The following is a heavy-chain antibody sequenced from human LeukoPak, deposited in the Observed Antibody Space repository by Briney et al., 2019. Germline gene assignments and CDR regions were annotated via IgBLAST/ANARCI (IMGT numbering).Heavy chain of an antibody. CDR2: VSFDGRKQ. V-gene: IGHV3-30*18. CDR1: GFTFHYYG. CDR3: AKDLGGYGAYKGAFEF. D-gene: IGHD4-17*01. J-gene: IGHJ3*01. Sequence: PTGGSLRLSCAASGFTFHYYGMNWVRQAPGKGLEWVALVSFDGRKQYYVDSVKGRFTISRDDSQKTLFLQMNSLRVEDTAIYYCAKDLGGYGAYKGAFEFWGQGTMVTVSS.